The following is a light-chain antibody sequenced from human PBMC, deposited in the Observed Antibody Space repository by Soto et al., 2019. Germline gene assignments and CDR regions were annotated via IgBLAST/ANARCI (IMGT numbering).Light chain of an antibody. CDR2: DVR. CDR3: CSYTTFSTYV. CDR1: TNDIGAYNH. Sequence: QSALTQPASVSGSPGQSITISCTGATNDIGAYNHVSWYQQHPGKAPKLLLYDVRNRPSGISDRFSGSKSASTASLTISGLQAEDEADYYCCSYTTFSTYVFGTGTKLTVL. J-gene: IGLJ1*01. V-gene: IGLV2-14*03.